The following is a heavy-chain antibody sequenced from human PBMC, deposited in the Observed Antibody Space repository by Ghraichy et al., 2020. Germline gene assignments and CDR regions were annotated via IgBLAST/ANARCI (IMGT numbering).Heavy chain of an antibody. CDR3: ARDGMGYERDFGDYSRWFDP. CDR1: GGSISSYY. D-gene: IGHD4-17*01. CDR2: IYYSGST. V-gene: IGHV4-59*01. J-gene: IGHJ5*02. Sequence: SETLSLTCTVSGGSISSYYWSWIRQPPGKGLEWIGYIYYSGSTNYNPSLKSRVTISVDTSKNQFSLKLSSVTAADKAVYYCARDGMGYERDFGDYSRWFDPWGQGTLVTVSS.